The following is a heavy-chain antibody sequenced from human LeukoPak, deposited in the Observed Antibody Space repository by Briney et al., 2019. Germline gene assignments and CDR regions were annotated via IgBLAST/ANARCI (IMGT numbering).Heavy chain of an antibody. J-gene: IGHJ4*02. CDR2: MNPNSGNT. CDR3: ARALVGATSYYFDY. Sequence: ASVTVSCTASGYTFTSYDINWVRQATGQGLEWMGWMNPNSGNTGYAQKFQGRVTMTRNTSISTAYMELSSLRSEDTAVYYCARALVGATSYYFDYWGQGTLVTVSS. CDR1: GYTFTSYD. V-gene: IGHV1-8*01. D-gene: IGHD1-26*01.